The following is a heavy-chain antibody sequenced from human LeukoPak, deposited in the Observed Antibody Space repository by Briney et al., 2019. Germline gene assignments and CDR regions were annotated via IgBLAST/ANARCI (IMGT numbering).Heavy chain of an antibody. CDR2: IDPSDSYT. V-gene: IGHV5-10-1*01. Sequence: GESLRISCKGSGYSFTSYWISWVRQMPGKGLEWMGSIDPSDSYTNYSPSFQGHVTISADKSISTAYLQWSSLKASDTAMYYCARHLYSSSWYPYYYYGMDVWGKGTTVTVSS. D-gene: IGHD6-13*01. CDR1: GYSFTSYW. CDR3: ARHLYSSSWYPYYYYGMDV. J-gene: IGHJ6*04.